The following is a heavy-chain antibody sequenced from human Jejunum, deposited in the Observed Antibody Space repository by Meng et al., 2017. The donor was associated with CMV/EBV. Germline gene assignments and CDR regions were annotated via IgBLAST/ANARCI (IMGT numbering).Heavy chain of an antibody. CDR2: IYYSGNT. Sequence: GASISGKKYYWTWIRQQPGRGLEWVGYIYYSGNTYYNPSLKSRVSMSVDTSKNQFSLKLSSVTAADTAVYYCARDSDSGSQRRDLDYWGQGTLVTVSS. V-gene: IGHV4-31*02. CDR1: GASISGKKYY. D-gene: IGHD1-26*01. J-gene: IGHJ4*01. CDR3: ARDSDSGSQRRDLDY.